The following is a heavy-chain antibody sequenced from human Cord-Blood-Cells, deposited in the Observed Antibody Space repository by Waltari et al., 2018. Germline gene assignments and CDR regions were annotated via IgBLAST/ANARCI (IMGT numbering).Heavy chain of an antibody. Sequence: EVQLVESGGGLVQPGGSLRLSCAASGLTFSSYWLPLLSQCPGKGQLWVSRINSVGSSTSYADSVKGRFTITRDNAKNTLYLQMNSLRAEDTAVYYCARSIRLPTVTTYYYYYGMDVWGQGTTVTVSS. D-gene: IGHD4-17*01. CDR2: INSVGSST. CDR3: ARSIRLPTVTTYYYYYGMDV. J-gene: IGHJ6*02. CDR1: GLTFSSYW. V-gene: IGHV3-74*01.